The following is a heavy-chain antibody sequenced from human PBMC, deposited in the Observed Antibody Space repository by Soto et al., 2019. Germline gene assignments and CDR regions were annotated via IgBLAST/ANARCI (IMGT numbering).Heavy chain of an antibody. CDR3: AVDIVGTGSY. CDR1: GFTCSDHY. Sequence: EVQLVESGGGLVQPGGCLRLSCATSGFTCSDHYMDWVRQAPGTGLEWVGRTRNQANRYTTEYAASVKGRFTISRDDANNSLYLQMNSLKTEDTAVYYGAVDIVGTGSYWGQGTLVTVSS. D-gene: IGHD5-12*01. CDR2: TRNQANRYTT. J-gene: IGHJ4*02. V-gene: IGHV3-72*01.